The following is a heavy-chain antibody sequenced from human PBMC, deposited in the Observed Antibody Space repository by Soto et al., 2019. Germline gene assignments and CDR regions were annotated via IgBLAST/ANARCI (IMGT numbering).Heavy chain of an antibody. CDR1: GGSISSSSYY. J-gene: IGHJ6*02. Sequence: PSETLSLTCTVSGGSISSSSYYWGWIRQPPGKGLEWIGSIYYSGSTYYNPSLKSRVTISVDTSKNQFSLKLSSVTAADTAVYYCARRENPNYDFWSGYWRSNYYYGMDVWGQGTTVTVSS. CDR2: IYYSGST. CDR3: ARRENPNYDFWSGYWRSNYYYGMDV. D-gene: IGHD3-3*01. V-gene: IGHV4-39*01.